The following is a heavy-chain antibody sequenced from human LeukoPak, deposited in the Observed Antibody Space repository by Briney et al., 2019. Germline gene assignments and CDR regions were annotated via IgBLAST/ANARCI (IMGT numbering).Heavy chain of an antibody. CDR3: ARDGLSAAVDY. J-gene: IGHJ4*02. CDR2: IKQDGREK. V-gene: IGHV3-7*01. CDR1: GFTLRTYW. Sequence: GGSLRLSCAASGFTLRTYWMSWVRQAPGKGLEWVANIKQDGREKYYVDSVKGRFTISRDNAKNSLYLQMNSLRAEDTAVYYCARDGLSAAVDYWGQGTLVTVSS. D-gene: IGHD2-2*01.